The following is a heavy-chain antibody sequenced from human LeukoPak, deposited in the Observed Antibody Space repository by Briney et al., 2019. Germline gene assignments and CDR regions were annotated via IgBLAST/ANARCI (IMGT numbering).Heavy chain of an antibody. CDR3: AKDHRLWFGETTGWFDP. V-gene: IGHV3-23*01. D-gene: IGHD3-10*01. J-gene: IGHJ5*02. Sequence: GGSLRLSCAASGFTFTSYAMSWVRQAPGKGLEWVSAISGSGGSTYYADSVKGRFTISRDNSKNTLYLQMNSLRAEDTAVYYCAKDHRLWFGETTGWFDPWGQGPLVTVSS. CDR1: GFTFTSYA. CDR2: ISGSGGST.